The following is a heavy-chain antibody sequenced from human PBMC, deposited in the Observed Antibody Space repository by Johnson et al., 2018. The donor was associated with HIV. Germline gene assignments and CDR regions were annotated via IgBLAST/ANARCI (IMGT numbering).Heavy chain of an antibody. CDR3: ARDRLLWFRELWPHDAFDI. Sequence: AAGGVSLTNTWMSWLRQAPGKGLEWVANIKQDGSETNYVDSVKGRFTISRDNSRDTLSLQMNSLRVEDTALYYCARDRLLWFRELWPHDAFDIWGQGTMVTVSS. CDR1: GVSLTNTW. J-gene: IGHJ3*02. D-gene: IGHD3-10*01. CDR2: IKQDGSET. V-gene: IGHV3-7*01.